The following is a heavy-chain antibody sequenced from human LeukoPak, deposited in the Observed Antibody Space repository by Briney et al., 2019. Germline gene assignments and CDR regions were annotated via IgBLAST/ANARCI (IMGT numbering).Heavy chain of an antibody. J-gene: IGHJ4*02. CDR1: GGSISSSSYY. CDR2: IYYSGST. V-gene: IGHV4-39*01. D-gene: IGHD2-8*02. Sequence: SETLSLTCTVSGGSISSSSYYWGWIRQPPGKGLEWIGSIYYSGSTYYNPSLKSRVTISVDTSKNQFSLKLSSVTAADTAVYYCACTGSGDFDYWGQGALVTVSS. CDR3: ACTGSGDFDY.